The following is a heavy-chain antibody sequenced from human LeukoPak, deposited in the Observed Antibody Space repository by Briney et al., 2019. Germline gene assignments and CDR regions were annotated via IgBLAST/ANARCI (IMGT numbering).Heavy chain of an antibody. V-gene: IGHV4-38-2*02. CDR1: GYSISSGYY. D-gene: IGHD3-10*01. CDR2: IFHTGSA. J-gene: IGHJ4*02. CDR3: AREPQYYYGSGSYYFDY. Sequence: SETLSLTCNVSGYSISSGYYWGWIRQPPGKGLEYIGSIFHTGSADYNPSLKSRVTLSVDTSKNQFSLKLNSVTAADTAVYYCAREPQYYYGSGSYYFDYWGQGTLVTVSS.